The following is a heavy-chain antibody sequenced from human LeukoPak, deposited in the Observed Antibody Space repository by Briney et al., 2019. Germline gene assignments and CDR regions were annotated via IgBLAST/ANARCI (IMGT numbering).Heavy chain of an antibody. V-gene: IGHV4-59*08. D-gene: IGHD2/OR15-2a*01. Sequence: PSETLSLTCAVSGGSISSYYWSWIRQPPGKGLEWIAYISDIGSINYNPSLKSRVTISLDTSKNQFSLKLSSVTAADTAVYYCAGHHPRNTVDFWGQGTLVTVSS. J-gene: IGHJ4*02. CDR2: ISDIGSI. CDR1: GGSISSYY. CDR3: AGHHPRNTVDF.